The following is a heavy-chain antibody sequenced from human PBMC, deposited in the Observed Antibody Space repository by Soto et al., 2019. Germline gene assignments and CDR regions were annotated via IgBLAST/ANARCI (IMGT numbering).Heavy chain of an antibody. V-gene: IGHV3-23*01. CDR1: GFTFNNYA. CDR3: AKAQHGWKLDY. J-gene: IGHJ4*02. D-gene: IGHD1-1*01. Sequence: GGSLRLSCAASGFTFNNYAMGWVRQAPGKGLEWVSAISGSGGSTYYADSVKGRFTISRDNSKNTLYLQMNSLRAEDTAVYYCAKAQHGWKLDYCGQGTLVTVSS. CDR2: ISGSGGST.